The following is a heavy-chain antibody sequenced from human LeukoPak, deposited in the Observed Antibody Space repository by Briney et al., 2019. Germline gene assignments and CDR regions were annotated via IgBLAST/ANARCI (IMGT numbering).Heavy chain of an antibody. CDR1: GYTFYSYG. V-gene: IGHV1-18*01. CDR3: ARTQDGDYGDFLGYLDP. CDR2: ISAYNGVT. D-gene: IGHD4-17*01. J-gene: IGHJ5*02. Sequence: ASVKVSCKASGYTFYSYGISWVRQAPGQGLEWMGWISAYNGVTSYAQKVQGRVTMTTDTSTGTAYLDLRSLTSDDTAVYYCARTQDGDYGDFLGYLDPWGQGTLVTVSS.